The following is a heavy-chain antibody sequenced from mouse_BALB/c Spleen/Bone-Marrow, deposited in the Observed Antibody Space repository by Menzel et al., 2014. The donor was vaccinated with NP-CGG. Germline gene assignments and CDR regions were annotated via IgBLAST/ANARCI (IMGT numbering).Heavy chain of an antibody. CDR2: IDPSDSET. Sequence: VQLVESGPQLVRPGASVKISCKASGYSFTSYWMHWVKQRPGQGLEWIGMIDPSDSETRLNQKFKDKATLTVDKSSSTAYMQLSSPISEDSAVYYCASPSDGNPFAYWGQGTLVAVSA. CDR3: ASPSDGNPFAY. CDR1: GYSFTSYW. V-gene: IGHV1S126*01. D-gene: IGHD2-1*01. J-gene: IGHJ3*01.